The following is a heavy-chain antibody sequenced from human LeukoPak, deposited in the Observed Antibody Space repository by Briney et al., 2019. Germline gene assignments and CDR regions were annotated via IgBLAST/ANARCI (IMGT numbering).Heavy chain of an antibody. CDR2: INPNSGGT. D-gene: IGHD3-16*01. CDR1: GYIFTGYY. V-gene: IGHV1-2*02. CDR3: AAPLGGTEAFDY. Sequence: ASVKVSCKASGYIFTGYYMHWVRQAPGQGLEWTGWINPNSGGTNYAQKFQGRVTMTRDTSIRTAYMELSRLRSDDTAVYYCAAPLGGTEAFDYLGQGTLVTGSP. J-gene: IGHJ4*02.